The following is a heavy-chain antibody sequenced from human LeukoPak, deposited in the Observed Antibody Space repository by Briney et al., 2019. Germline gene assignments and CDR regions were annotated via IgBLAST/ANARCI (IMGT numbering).Heavy chain of an antibody. V-gene: IGHV3-13*01. Sequence: GGSLRLSCAASGFTFSSYDMHWVPQATGKGLEWVSAIGTAGDTYYADSVKGRFTISRDNSKNTLYLQMNSLRAEDTAVYYCAKSFPWELPIDYWGQGTLVTVSS. CDR2: IGTAGDT. D-gene: IGHD1-26*01. CDR1: GFTFSSYD. CDR3: AKSFPWELPIDY. J-gene: IGHJ4*02.